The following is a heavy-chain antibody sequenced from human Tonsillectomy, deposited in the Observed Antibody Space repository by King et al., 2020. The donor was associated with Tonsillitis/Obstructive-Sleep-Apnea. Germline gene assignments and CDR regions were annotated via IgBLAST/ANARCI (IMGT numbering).Heavy chain of an antibody. Sequence: VQLQQWGAGLLKPSETLSLTCAVYGGSFSGYYWSWIRQPPGKGLEWIGEINXSGSTNYNPSLKSRVTISVDTSKNQFSLKLSSVTAADTAVYYCARVPXXXXXXXYXTXXXXXXFDXXGXGTLVX. CDR3: ARVPXXXXXXXYXTXXXXXXFDX. V-gene: IGHV4-34*01. CDR1: GGSFSGYY. CDR2: INXSGST. J-gene: IGHJ4*01.